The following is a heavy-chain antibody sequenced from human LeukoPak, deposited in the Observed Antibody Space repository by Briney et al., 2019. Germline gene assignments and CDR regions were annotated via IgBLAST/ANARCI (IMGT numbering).Heavy chain of an antibody. J-gene: IGHJ4*02. CDR3: ARFRYSGYDYFDY. Sequence: GGSLRLSCAASGFTFSSYEMNWVRQAPGKGLEWVSSISSSGSSINYADSVKGRFTISRDNAKNSLYLQLNSLRAEDTAVYHCARFRYSGYDYFDYWGQGTLVTVSS. CDR2: ISSSGSSI. V-gene: IGHV3-48*03. D-gene: IGHD5-12*01. CDR1: GFTFSSYE.